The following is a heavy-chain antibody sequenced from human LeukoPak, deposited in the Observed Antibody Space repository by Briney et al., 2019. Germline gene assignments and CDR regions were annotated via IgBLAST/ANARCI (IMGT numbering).Heavy chain of an antibody. CDR3: ARESFSYYDSSGPFDY. CDR2: IYHSGST. CDR1: GYSISGGFY. V-gene: IGHV4-38-2*02. Sequence: PSETLSLTCTVSGYSISGGFYWGWIRQPRGKGLEWIGSIYHSGSTYYNPSLKSRVTISVDTSKNQFSLKLSSVTAADTAVYYCARESFSYYDSSGPFDYWGQGTLVTVSS. J-gene: IGHJ4*02. D-gene: IGHD3-22*01.